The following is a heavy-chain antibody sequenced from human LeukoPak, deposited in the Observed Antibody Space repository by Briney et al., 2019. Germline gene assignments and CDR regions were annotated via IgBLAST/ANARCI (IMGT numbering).Heavy chain of an antibody. J-gene: IGHJ4*02. CDR3: TSTLYYYDSSVDFDY. Sequence: PVGSLRLSCAASGFTFSNAWMSWVRQAPGKGLEWVGRIKSKTDGGTTDYAAPVKGRFTISRDDSKNTLYLQMNSLKTEDTAVYYCTSTLYYYDSSVDFDYWGQGTLVTVSS. V-gene: IGHV3-15*01. D-gene: IGHD3-22*01. CDR1: GFTFSNAW. CDR2: IKSKTDGGTT.